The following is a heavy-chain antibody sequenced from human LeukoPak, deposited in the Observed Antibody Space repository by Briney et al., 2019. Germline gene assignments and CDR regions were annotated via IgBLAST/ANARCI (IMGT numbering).Heavy chain of an antibody. Sequence: RGCLRLSCAASGFTFSSYAMSWVRQAPGEGLGWGSAISGSGGRTYYADSVKGRFTLSRDNSKHTLQLHMNSLRAEDTAVYYCAKVSRGVAAAGIDYWGQGTLVTVSS. CDR2: ISGSGGRT. CDR3: AKVSRGVAAAGIDY. V-gene: IGHV3-23*01. J-gene: IGHJ4*02. CDR1: GFTFSSYA. D-gene: IGHD6-13*01.